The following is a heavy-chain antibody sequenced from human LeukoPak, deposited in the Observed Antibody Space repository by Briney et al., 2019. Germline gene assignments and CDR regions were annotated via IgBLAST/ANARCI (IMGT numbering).Heavy chain of an antibody. CDR3: ARGPGYSSSWYSFDY. D-gene: IGHD6-13*01. Sequence: SETLSLTCTVSGGSISNYYWSWIRQPAGKGLEWIGRIYTSGSTNYNPSLKSRVTMSVDTSENQFSLKLSSVTAADTAVYYCARGPGYSSSWYSFDYWGQGTLVTVSS. V-gene: IGHV4-4*07. CDR1: GGSISNYY. CDR2: IYTSGST. J-gene: IGHJ4*02.